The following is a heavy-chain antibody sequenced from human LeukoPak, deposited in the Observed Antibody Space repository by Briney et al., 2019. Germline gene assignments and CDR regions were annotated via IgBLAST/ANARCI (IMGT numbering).Heavy chain of an antibody. CDR1: GFTFSSFS. Sequence: GGSLRLSCAASGFTFSSFSMNWVRQAPGKGLEWVSSISSSSDSIYYAVSLKGRFTISRDNAKNSLYLQTDSLRAQDTAVYYCARDTTYCGGGCYSLTDYWGRGTLVSVSS. J-gene: IGHJ4*02. CDR2: ISSSSDSI. CDR3: ARDTTYCGGGCYSLTDY. D-gene: IGHD2-21*02. V-gene: IGHV3-21*01.